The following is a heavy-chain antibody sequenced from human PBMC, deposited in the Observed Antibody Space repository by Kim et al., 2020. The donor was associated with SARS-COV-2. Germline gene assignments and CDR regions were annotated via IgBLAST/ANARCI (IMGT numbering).Heavy chain of an antibody. Sequence: GGSLRLSCVASGFTFSTYHMTWVRQAPGKGLECVSTISASDGRTYYADSVKGRFTISRDNSKNTLYLQLNSVRDEDTALYYCAKIKTTEASYWYGMDFWGQGTTVTVSS. V-gene: IGHV3-23*01. J-gene: IGHJ6*02. D-gene: IGHD2-8*02. CDR1: GFTFSTYH. CDR3: AKIKTTEASYWYGMDF. CDR2: ISASDGRT.